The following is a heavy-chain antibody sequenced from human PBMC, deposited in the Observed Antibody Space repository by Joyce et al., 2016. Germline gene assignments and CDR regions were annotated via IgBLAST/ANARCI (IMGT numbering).Heavy chain of an antibody. CDR3: VKGWYHMDL. V-gene: IGHV3-23*01. D-gene: IGHD6-13*01. CDR2: IIGESGGT. Sequence: EAQLLESGGGLVQPGGSLRLSCAASGLRFSRPVINWVRQCPGKGLEWVSIIGESGGTYYAYSVKGRFTISRDKSHSTVYLQMNSLRAEDTAKYYCVKGWYHMDLWGQGTLVTVSS. CDR1: GLRFSRPV. J-gene: IGHJ4*02.